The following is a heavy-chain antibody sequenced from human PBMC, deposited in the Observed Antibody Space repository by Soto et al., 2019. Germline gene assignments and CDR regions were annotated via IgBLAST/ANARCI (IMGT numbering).Heavy chain of an antibody. CDR2: IYYSGTT. J-gene: IGHJ4*02. CDR3: AREPYHYDSSGYYDY. V-gene: IGHV4-30-4*08. CDR1: GVSVSSAGYY. D-gene: IGHD3-22*01. Sequence: SETLSLTCTVTGVSVSSAGYYWTWIRQPPGKGLEWIGYIYYSGTTYYNPSLKSRLIISVDTSKNQISLKLSSVTAADTAVYYCAREPYHYDSSGYYDYWGPGTLVTVSS.